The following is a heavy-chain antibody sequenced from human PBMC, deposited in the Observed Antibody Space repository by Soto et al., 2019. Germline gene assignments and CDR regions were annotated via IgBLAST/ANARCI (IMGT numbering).Heavy chain of an antibody. J-gene: IGHJ6*02. Sequence: QVQLVQSGAEVKKPGASVKVSCTASGYTFTSYDINWVRQATGQGLEWMGWMNPNSGNTGYAQKFQGRVTMTRNTSISTAYMELSSLRSEDTAVYYCVRGRDIVLVPTAIAYYYGVDVWGHGTTVTVSS. CDR3: VRGRDIVLVPTAIAYYYGVDV. D-gene: IGHD2-2*02. V-gene: IGHV1-8*01. CDR2: MNPNSGNT. CDR1: GYTFTSYD.